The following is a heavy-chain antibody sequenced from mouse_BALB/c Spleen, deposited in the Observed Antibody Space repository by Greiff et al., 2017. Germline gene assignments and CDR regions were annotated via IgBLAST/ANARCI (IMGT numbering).Heavy chain of an antibody. D-gene: IGHD2-14*01. CDR1: GFTFTDYY. V-gene: IGHV7-3*02. J-gene: IGHJ2*01. Sequence: EVKLVESGGGLVQPGGSLRLSCATSGFTFTDYYMSWVRQPPGKALEWLGFIRNKANGYTTEYSASVKGRFTISRDNSQSILYLQMNTLRAEDSATYDCARDRNRYHYFDYWGQGTTLTVAS. CDR2: IRNKANGYTT. CDR3: ARDRNRYHYFDY.